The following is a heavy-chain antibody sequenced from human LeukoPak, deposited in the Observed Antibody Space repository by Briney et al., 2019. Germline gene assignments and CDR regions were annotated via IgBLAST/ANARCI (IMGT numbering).Heavy chain of an antibody. CDR2: IYSGGTK. CDR1: GFNVRSSY. D-gene: IGHD3-10*01. Sequence: GGSLRLSCAASGFNVRSSYMSWVRQAPGKGLEWVSVIYSGGTKYYADSVKGRFTISRDNSKNTLFLQMNSLRVEDTAVYYCVSLWFGQLSVNNNYHMDAWGKGTTVTISS. CDR3: VSLWFGQLSVNNNYHMDA. J-gene: IGHJ6*03. V-gene: IGHV3-53*01.